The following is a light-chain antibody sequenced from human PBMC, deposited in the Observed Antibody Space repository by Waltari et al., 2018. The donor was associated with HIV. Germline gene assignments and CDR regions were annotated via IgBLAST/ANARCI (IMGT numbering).Light chain of an antibody. CDR3: CSYAGSYPVV. Sequence: QSALTQPRPVSGYPGQSVTTSCAGTSSDVGGYNDVSGYQQNPGKAPKFIIYDVRKRPSGVPDRFSGSKSGNTASLTISGLQAEDEADYYCCSYAGSYPVVFGGGTKLTVL. V-gene: IGLV2-11*01. CDR2: DVR. J-gene: IGLJ3*02. CDR1: SSDVGGYND.